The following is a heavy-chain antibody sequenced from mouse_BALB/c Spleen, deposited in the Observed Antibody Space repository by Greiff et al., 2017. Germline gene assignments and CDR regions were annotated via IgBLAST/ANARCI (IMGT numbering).Heavy chain of an antibody. J-gene: IGHJ3*01. CDR2: IWAGGST. CDR3: ARDGGLLPFAY. D-gene: IGHD2-3*01. Sequence: VHLVESGPGLVAPSQSLSITCTVSGFSLTSYGVHWVRQPPGKGLEWLGVIWAGGSTNYNSALMSRLSISKDNSKSQVFLKMNSLQTDDTAMYYCARDGGLLPFAYWGQGTLVTVSA. CDR1: GFSLTSYG. V-gene: IGHV2-9*02.